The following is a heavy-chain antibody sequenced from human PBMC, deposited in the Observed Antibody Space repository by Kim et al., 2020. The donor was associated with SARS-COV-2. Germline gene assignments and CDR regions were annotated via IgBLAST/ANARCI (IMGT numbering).Heavy chain of an antibody. V-gene: IGHV3-48*02. CDR3: ARDKAYAFDI. CDR1: GFTFSSFS. J-gene: IGHJ3*02. Sequence: GGSLRLSCGASGFTFSSFSFNWIRQAPGKGLEWISYITIGGDGTQYADSVRGRFTISRDNVHNLIYLQMNSLRHEDTAIYYCARDKAYAFDIWGRGTMVT. CDR2: ITIGGDGT.